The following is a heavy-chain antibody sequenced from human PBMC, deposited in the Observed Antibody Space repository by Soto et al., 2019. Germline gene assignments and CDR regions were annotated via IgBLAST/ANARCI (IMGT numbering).Heavy chain of an antibody. D-gene: IGHD3-22*01. CDR1: GDSISSVYSY. J-gene: IGHJ4*02. CDR3: ARDRGLGDHGGYFH. CDR2: IYYTGNT. V-gene: IGHV4-30-4*01. Sequence: QVQLQESGPGLVKPSQTLSLTCNVSGDSISSVYSYWSWIRQPPGKGLEWIGYIYYTGNTYYNPSLESRVTITRDTSTNQFALRVHSVTAADTAVYFCARDRGLGDHGGYFHWGQGALVTVSS.